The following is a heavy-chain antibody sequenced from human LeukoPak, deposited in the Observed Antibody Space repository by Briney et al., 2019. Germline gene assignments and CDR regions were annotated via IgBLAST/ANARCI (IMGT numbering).Heavy chain of an antibody. V-gene: IGHV3-23*01. J-gene: IGHJ4*02. D-gene: IGHD3-9*01. Sequence: GGSLRLSCAASGFTFSSYAMSWVRQAPGKGLEWVSAISGSGGSTYYTDSVKGRFTISRDNSKNTLYLQMNSLRAEDTAVYYCAKDWHYDILTGPYYFDYWGQGTLVTVSS. CDR2: ISGSGGST. CDR3: AKDWHYDILTGPYYFDY. CDR1: GFTFSSYA.